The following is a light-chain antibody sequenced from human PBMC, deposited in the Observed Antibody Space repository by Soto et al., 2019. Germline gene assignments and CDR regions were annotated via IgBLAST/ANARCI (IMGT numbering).Light chain of an antibody. CDR1: QDISNL. CDR3: QQASSFPRT. J-gene: IGKJ1*01. V-gene: IGKV1-12*01. Sequence: DIQMTQSPSFVSAAVGDRVTLTCRASQDISNLLAWYXQRTGKXTTLLIYATSNLQRGVPSRFSGSGSGTDFTLTISGLQPEDVATYYCQQASSFPRTFGQGTKVDI. CDR2: ATS.